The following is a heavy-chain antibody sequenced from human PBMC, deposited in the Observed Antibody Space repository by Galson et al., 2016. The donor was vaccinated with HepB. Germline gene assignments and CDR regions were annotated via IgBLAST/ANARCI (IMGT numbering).Heavy chain of an antibody. CDR1: GGSISGGNSY. CDR2: FHTSGRT. Sequence: TLSLTCTVSGGSISGGNSYWSWIRQPAAKGLEWIGRFHTSGRTQYNPSLKSRVTVSLDTSKNQFFLNLNSVTAADTAMYYCARETCDRDCHGQGYWGQGTLVTVSS. D-gene: IGHD2-21*02. CDR3: ARETCDRDCHGQGY. V-gene: IGHV4-61*02. J-gene: IGHJ4*02.